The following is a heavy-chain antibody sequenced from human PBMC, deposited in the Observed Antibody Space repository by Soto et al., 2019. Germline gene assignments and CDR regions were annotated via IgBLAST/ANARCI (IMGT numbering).Heavy chain of an antibody. J-gene: IGHJ4*02. CDR3: ARDKEAAGKSIIYYFDY. CDR2: IIPIFGTA. CDR1: GGTFSSYA. D-gene: IGHD6-13*01. Sequence: QVQLVQSGAEVKKPGSSVKVSCKASGGTFSSYAISWVRQAPGQGLEWMGGIIPIFGTANYAQKFQGRVTITADESTSTAYMELSSLRSEDTAVYYCARDKEAAGKSIIYYFDYWGQGTLVTVSS. V-gene: IGHV1-69*01.